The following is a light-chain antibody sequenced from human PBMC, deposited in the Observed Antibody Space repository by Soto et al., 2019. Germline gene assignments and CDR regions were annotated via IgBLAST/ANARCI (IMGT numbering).Light chain of an antibody. J-gene: IGKJ5*01. V-gene: IGKV1-5*01. CDR3: QQYHTYSSIT. CDR1: QSISTW. Sequence: DIQMTQYPSTLSASVGDRVTVTCRASQSISTWLGWYQQKPGKAPTLLIYDASSLKSGVPSRFSGSGSGTDFTLTISSLQPDDFATYYCQQYHTYSSITFGQRRRLAV. CDR2: DAS.